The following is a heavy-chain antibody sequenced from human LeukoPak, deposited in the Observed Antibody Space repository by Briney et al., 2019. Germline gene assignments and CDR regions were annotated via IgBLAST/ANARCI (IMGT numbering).Heavy chain of an antibody. Sequence: PSETLSLTCTVSGGSISSYYWSWIRQPPGKGLEWIGSIYYSGSTYYNPSLKSRVTISVDTSKNQFSLKLSSVTAADTAVYYCARDPVPADRRSFDYWGQGTLVTVSS. CDR3: ARDPVPADRRSFDY. J-gene: IGHJ4*02. CDR1: GGSISSYY. D-gene: IGHD2-2*01. CDR2: IYYSGST. V-gene: IGHV4-59*12.